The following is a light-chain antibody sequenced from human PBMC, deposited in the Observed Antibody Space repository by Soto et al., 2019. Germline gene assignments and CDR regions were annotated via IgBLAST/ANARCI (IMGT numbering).Light chain of an antibody. V-gene: IGLV2-14*03. CDR1: SSDVGGYDY. CDR3: SSYTRSSSVV. Sequence: QSALTQPASVSGSPGQSLTISCTGTSSDVGGYDYVSWYQPHPGKAPRLMIYDVSNRPSGISNRFSASKSGNTASLTISGLPAEDAADYYCSSYTRSSSVVFGGGTKLTVL. J-gene: IGLJ2*01. CDR2: DVS.